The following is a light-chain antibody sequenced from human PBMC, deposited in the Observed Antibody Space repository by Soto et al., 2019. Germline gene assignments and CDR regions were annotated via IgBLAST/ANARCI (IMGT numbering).Light chain of an antibody. J-gene: IGLJ1*01. CDR2: GNS. CDR3: QSYDSSLSGYV. Sequence: SVLTQPPSVSGAPGQMGTISCTGSSSNIGAGYDVHWYQQLPGTAPKLLIYGNSNRPSGVPDRFSGSKSGTSASLAITGLQAEDEADYYCQSYDSSLSGYVFGTGTKVTVL. CDR1: SSNIGAGYD. V-gene: IGLV1-40*01.